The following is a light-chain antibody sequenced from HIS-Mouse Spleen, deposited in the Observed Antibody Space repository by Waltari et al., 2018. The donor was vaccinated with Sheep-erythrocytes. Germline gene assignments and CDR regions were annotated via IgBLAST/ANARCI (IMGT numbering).Light chain of an antibody. V-gene: IGKV1-13*02. CDR1: QGISSA. Sequence: AIQLTQSPSSLSASVGDRVTITCRASQGISSALAWYQQKPGKAPKLLIYDACSLASGVPSRFSGSGSGTDVTLTISSLQAEDFATYYCQQFNSYPLTFGGGTK. J-gene: IGKJ4*01. CDR2: DAC. CDR3: QQFNSYPLT.